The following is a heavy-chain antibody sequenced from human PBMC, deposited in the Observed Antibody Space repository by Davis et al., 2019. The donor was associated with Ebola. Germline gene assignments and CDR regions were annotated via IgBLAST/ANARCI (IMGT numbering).Heavy chain of an antibody. J-gene: IGHJ5*02. CDR3: ARGGGIQLWLRRRLDP. D-gene: IGHD5-18*01. Sequence: MPSETLSLTCTVSAGSISSGDYYWSWIRQPPGKGLEWIGYIYYSGSTYYNPSLKSRVTISVDTSKNQFSLKLSSVTAADTAVYYCARGGGIQLWLRRRLDPWGQGTLVTVSS. V-gene: IGHV4-30-4*01. CDR2: IYYSGST. CDR1: AGSISSGDYY.